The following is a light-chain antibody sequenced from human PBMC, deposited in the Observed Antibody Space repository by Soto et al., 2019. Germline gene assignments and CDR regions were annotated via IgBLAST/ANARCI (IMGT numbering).Light chain of an antibody. CDR3: QQYNSYRT. J-gene: IGKJ1*01. CDR2: DAS. V-gene: IGKV1-5*01. Sequence: QMTQSPSYLSASVGDRVTITCRASQTISTWLAGHQQKPGKAPKLRIYDASILEIGVPSRFSGSGSGTEFTLTITSLQPDDFATYDCQQYNSYRTFVQGTKVYIK. CDR1: QTISTW.